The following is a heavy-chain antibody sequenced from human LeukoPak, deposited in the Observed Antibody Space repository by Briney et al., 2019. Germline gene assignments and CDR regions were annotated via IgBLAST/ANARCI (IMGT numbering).Heavy chain of an antibody. D-gene: IGHD1-7*01. CDR2: IYYSGST. J-gene: IGHJ6*03. CDR3: ARVLELDYYYMDV. V-gene: IGHV4-59*01. CDR1: GGSISSYY. Sequence: SETLSLTCSVSGGSISSYYWSWLRQPPGKGLEWIGYIYYSGSTNYNPSLKSRVTISVDTSKNQFSLKLSSVTAADTAVYYCARVLELDYYYMDVWGKGTTVTVSS.